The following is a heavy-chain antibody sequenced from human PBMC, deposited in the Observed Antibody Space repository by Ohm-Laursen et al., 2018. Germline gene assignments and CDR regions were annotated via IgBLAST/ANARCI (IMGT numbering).Heavy chain of an antibody. D-gene: IGHD5-18*01. CDR1: GGSISSYY. CDR3: ARAPRGYSYGCDY. J-gene: IGHJ4*02. CDR2: IHYSGST. Sequence: GTLSLTCTVSGGSISSYYWSWIRQPPGKGLEWIGYIHYSGSTNYNPSLKSRVTISVDTSKNQFSLKMSSVTAADTAVYYCARAPRGYSYGCDYWGQGTLVTVSS. V-gene: IGHV4-59*01.